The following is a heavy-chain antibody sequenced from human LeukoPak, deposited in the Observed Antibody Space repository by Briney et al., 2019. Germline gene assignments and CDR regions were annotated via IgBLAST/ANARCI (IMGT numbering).Heavy chain of an antibody. J-gene: IGHJ3*02. D-gene: IGHD2-21*01. CDR2: ITSSGSTT. CDR3: EIARGAFEI. CDR1: GFTFNDQY. V-gene: IGHV3-11*01. Sequence: KAGGSLRLSCAASGFTFNDQYMTWIRQAPGKGLEWVAYITSSGSTTDYADSVKGRFTISRDNAKNSLYLQMNSLRAEDTAVYYCEIARGAFEIWGHGTMVTVSS.